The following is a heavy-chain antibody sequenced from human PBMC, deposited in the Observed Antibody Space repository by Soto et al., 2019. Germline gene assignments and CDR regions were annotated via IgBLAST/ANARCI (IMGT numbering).Heavy chain of an antibody. J-gene: IGHJ6*04. D-gene: IGHD3-22*01. CDR3: VKGSSGEYWYSYNGVDV. V-gene: IGHV3-64D*06. CDR1: GFTFNKYA. CDR2: ISDTGGST. Sequence: GGSLRLSCSASGFTFNKYAMHWVRQAPGTGLEYVSGISDTGGSTFNADSVRGRFSISRDNSRETLFLQMSSLRAEDTAVYYCVKGSSGEYWYSYNGVDVCGKGTTVTVSS.